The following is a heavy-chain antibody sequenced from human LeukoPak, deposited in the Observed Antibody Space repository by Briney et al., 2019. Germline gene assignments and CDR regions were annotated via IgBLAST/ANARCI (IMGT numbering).Heavy chain of an antibody. CDR2: ISYDGSNK. CDR3: ANDYRSGSFHDF. V-gene: IGHV3-30*18. J-gene: IGHJ4*02. D-gene: IGHD3-10*01. Sequence: GRSLRLSCAASGFTFSSYGMHWVRQAPGKGLEWVAVISYDGSNKYYADSVKGRFTISRDNSKNTLYLQMNTLRAEDTAVYYCANDYRSGSFHDFWGQGTLVTVSS. CDR1: GFTFSSYG.